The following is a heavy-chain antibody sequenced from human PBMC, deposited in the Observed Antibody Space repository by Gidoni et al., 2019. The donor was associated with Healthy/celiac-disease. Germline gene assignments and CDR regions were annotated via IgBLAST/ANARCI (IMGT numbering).Heavy chain of an antibody. CDR1: GCTFSSYG. J-gene: IGHJ4*02. D-gene: IGHD4-17*01. CDR3: ARGPYHYGDYYFDY. V-gene: IGHV3-33*01. CDR2: IGYDGSNK. Sequence: QVQLVESGGGVVQPGRSLRRSCAASGCTFSSYGMHWVRQAPGKGLEWVAVIGYDGSNKYDADSVKGRFTISRDNSKNTLYLQMNSLRAEDTAVYYCARGPYHYGDYYFDYWGQGTLVTVSS.